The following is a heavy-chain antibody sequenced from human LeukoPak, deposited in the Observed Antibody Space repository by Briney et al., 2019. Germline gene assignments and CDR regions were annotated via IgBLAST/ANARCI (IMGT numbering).Heavy chain of an antibody. CDR2: ISGGGANT. V-gene: IGHV3-23*01. J-gene: IGHJ5*02. D-gene: IGHD5/OR15-5a*01. CDR1: GLTLNSYA. Sequence: GGSLRLSCAPSGLTLNSYAVRWVRQATGKGLEWVSAISGGGANTFHSDSVRGRFPISRDNAKNSLYLQMNSLRAEDTAVYYCARGVKSFDPGGEGTLVSVSS. CDR3: ARGVKSFDP.